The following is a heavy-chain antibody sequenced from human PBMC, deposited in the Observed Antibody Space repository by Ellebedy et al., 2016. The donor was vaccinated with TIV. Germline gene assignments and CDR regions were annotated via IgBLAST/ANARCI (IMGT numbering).Heavy chain of an antibody. CDR3: AREKGTSGSAGWFDP. CDR2: ISVDGSNR. J-gene: IGHJ5*02. Sequence: PGGSLRLSCAGSGITFSSSVIHWGRQAPGKGLEWVALISVDGSNRQYPESVKGRFTISKDNSKNTVYLEMNSLRYDDTAVYYCAREKGTSGSAGWFDPWGQGTLVSVSS. D-gene: IGHD2-8*01. V-gene: IGHV3-30-3*01. CDR1: GITFSSSV.